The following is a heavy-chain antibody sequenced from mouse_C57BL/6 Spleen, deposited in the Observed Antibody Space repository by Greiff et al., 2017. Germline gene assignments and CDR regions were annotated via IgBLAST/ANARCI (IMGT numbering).Heavy chain of an antibody. Sequence: QVQLQQSGPELVKPGASVKISCKASGYSFTSYYIHWVKQRPGQGLEWIGWIYPGSGNTKYNEKFKGKATLTADTSSSTAYMQLSSLTSEDSAVYYCAGGWDWYFDVWGTGTTVTVSS. CDR3: AGGWDWYFDV. D-gene: IGHD3-3*01. CDR2: IYPGSGNT. V-gene: IGHV1-66*01. CDR1: GYSFTSYY. J-gene: IGHJ1*03.